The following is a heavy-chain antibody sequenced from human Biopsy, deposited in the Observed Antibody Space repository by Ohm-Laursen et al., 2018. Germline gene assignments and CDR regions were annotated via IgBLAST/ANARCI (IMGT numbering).Heavy chain of an antibody. CDR1: GYSISSGYY. J-gene: IGHJ6*02. Sequence: SETLSLTYAVSGYSISSGYYWGWIRQPPGKGLEWIGSIYHSGSTNYNPSLKSRATISLDTSRNQVSLRLSSVTAADTAVYYCARGIAVVRSLDVWGQGTTVAVSS. D-gene: IGHD5-18*01. CDR2: IYHSGST. V-gene: IGHV4-38-2*01. CDR3: ARGIAVVRSLDV.